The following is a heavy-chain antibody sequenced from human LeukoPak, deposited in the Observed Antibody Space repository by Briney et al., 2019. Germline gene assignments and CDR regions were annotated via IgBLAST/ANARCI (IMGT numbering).Heavy chain of an antibody. CDR1: GGSISSSY. J-gene: IGHJ6*02. CDR3: ARAAYYDFWSGYNYYYYYGMDV. Sequence: PSETLYLTCTVSGGSISSSYWSRIRQPPGKGLEWIGYIYYSESTNYNPSLKSRVTISVDTSKNQFSLKLSSVTAADTAVYYCARAAYYDFWSGYNYYYYYGMDVWGQGTTATVSS. CDR2: IYYSEST. D-gene: IGHD3-3*01. V-gene: IGHV4-59*01.